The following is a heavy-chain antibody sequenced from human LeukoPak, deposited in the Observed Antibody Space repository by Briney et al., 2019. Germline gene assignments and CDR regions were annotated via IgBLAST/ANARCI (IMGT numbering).Heavy chain of an antibody. CDR3: ARSENYYGSGSYLSPSGYYGMDV. CDR1: GGTFSSYA. J-gene: IGHJ6*02. V-gene: IGHV1-69*13. CDR2: IIPIFGTA. D-gene: IGHD3-10*01. Sequence: SVKVSCKASGGTFSSYAISWVRQAPGQGLEWMGGIIPIFGTANYAQKFQGRVTITADESTSTAYMELSSLRSEDTAVYYCARSENYYGSGSYLSPSGYYGMDVWGQGTTVTVS.